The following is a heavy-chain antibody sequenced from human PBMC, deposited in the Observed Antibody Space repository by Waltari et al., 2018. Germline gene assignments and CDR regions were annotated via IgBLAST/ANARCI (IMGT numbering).Heavy chain of an antibody. Sequence: QVQLVESGGGVVQPGRSLRLSCAASGFTFSSYAMHWVRQAPGKGLEWVAVISYDGSNKYYSDSVKGRFTISRDNSKNTLYLQMNSLRAEDTAVYYCSAPSSWYYYFDYWGQGTLVTVSS. D-gene: IGHD6-13*01. J-gene: IGHJ4*02. V-gene: IGHV3-30-3*01. CDR3: SAPSSWYYYFDY. CDR1: GFTFSSYA. CDR2: ISYDGSNK.